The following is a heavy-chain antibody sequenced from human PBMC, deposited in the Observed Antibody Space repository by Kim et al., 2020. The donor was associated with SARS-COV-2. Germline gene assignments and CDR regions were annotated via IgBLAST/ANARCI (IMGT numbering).Heavy chain of an antibody. J-gene: IGHJ6*02. CDR3: ARRRVPWGGLMDV. D-gene: IGHD3-16*01. V-gene: IGHV5-51*01. Sequence: YSPSFQGQVTISADKSISTAYLQWSSLKASDTAMYYCARRRVPWGGLMDVWGQGTTVTVSS.